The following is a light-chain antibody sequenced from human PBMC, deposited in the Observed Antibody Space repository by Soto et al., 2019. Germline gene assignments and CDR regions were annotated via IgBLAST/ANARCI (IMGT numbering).Light chain of an antibody. CDR1: NIGSKD. V-gene: IGLV3-21*04. J-gene: IGLJ3*02. CDR2: YDS. CDR3: QVWHTSSDHRGV. Sequence: SYELAQPPSVSVAPGKTARIPCGGNNIGSKDVHWYQQKPGQAPVLVIYYDSDRPSGIPERFSGSKSGNTATLTISRVEAGDEADYYCQVWHTSSDHRGVFGGGTKLTVL.